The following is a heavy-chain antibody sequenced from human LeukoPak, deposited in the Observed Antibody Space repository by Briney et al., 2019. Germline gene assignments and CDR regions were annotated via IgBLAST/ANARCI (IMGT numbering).Heavy chain of an antibody. Sequence: RPGGSLRLSCAASGFTVSNAWMSWVRQAPGKGLEWVGRIRSKTEDGTTDYAAPVKGRIPISRDDSKNTLYLQINSLKTEDTAVYYCSTGRDWGQGTLVTVSS. J-gene: IGHJ4*02. CDR1: GFTVSNAW. CDR2: IRSKTEDGTT. V-gene: IGHV3-15*01. CDR3: STGRD.